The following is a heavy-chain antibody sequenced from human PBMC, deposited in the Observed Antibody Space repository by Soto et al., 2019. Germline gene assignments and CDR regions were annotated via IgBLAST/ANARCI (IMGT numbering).Heavy chain of an antibody. V-gene: IGHV3-21*01. D-gene: IGHD2-21*02. CDR2: ISETSDYI. J-gene: IGHJ5*02. Sequence: EVQLVESGGGLVKPGGSLRLSCAASGFTFSGYSMNWVRQAPGKGLEWVASISETSDYIFYADSVKGRFTISRENAKNSLYLQMNSLRPEDTAVYYCARQRGGDSSPPACGQGALVTVSS. CDR3: ARQRGGDSSPPA. CDR1: GFTFSGYS.